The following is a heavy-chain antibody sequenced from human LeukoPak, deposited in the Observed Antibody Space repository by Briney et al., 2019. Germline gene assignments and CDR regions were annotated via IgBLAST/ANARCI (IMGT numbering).Heavy chain of an antibody. CDR2: ISGSGGST. Sequence: PGGSLRLSCAASGFTFSSYAMSWVRQAPGKGLEWVSAISGSGGSTYYADSVKGRFTISRDNSKNTLYLQMNSLSAEDTAVYYCAKGERWLQSPFGYWGQGTLVTVSS. CDR3: AKGERWLQSPFGY. J-gene: IGHJ4*02. V-gene: IGHV3-23*01. D-gene: IGHD5-24*01. CDR1: GFTFSSYA.